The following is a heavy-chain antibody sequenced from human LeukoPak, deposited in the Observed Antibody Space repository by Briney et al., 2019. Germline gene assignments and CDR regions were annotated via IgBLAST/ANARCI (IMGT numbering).Heavy chain of an antibody. Sequence: GGSLRLSCAASGFSFSTYSMIWVRQAPGKGLEWVSSVSGTSEYIYYADSVRGRFTISRDNAKNTVYLQMNSLRAEDTAVYFCARSRDGGFDPWGQGTLVTVSS. CDR2: VSGTSEYI. CDR3: ARSRDGGFDP. CDR1: GFSFSTYS. D-gene: IGHD5-24*01. V-gene: IGHV3-21*04. J-gene: IGHJ5*02.